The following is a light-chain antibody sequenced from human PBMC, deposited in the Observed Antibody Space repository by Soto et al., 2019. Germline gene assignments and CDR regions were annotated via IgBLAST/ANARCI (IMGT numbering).Light chain of an antibody. V-gene: IGLV4-69*01. CDR2: INSDGRH. J-gene: IGLJ3*02. CDR1: GGHSNHA. CDR3: QTWDAGSWV. Sequence: QLVLTQSPAASASLGASVKLTCTLSGGHSNHAVAWHQQQAETGPRYLMKINSDGRHTKGDGIPDRFSGSTSGAGRHLIISSLQSDDEADYYCQTWDAGSWVIGGGTKLTVL.